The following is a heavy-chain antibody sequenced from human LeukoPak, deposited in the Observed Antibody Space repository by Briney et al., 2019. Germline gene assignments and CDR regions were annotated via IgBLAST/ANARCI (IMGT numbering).Heavy chain of an antibody. J-gene: IGHJ4*02. V-gene: IGHV3-30*19. CDR3: AKWFGYDNSLDY. CDR2: ISYDGSNK. D-gene: IGHD3-10*01. CDR1: EFTFTTYG. Sequence: GGSLTLSCAASEFTFTTYGMHWVRQAPGKGLEWVAVISYDGSNKYYADSVKGRFTISRDNSKNTLYLQMNSLRAEDTAVYYCAKWFGYDNSLDYWGQGTLVTVSS.